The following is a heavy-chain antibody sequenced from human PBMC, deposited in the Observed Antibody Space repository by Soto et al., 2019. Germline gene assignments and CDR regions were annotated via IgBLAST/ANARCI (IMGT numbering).Heavy chain of an antibody. CDR1: GFSFTNAW. D-gene: IGHD2-2*01. Sequence: GGSLRLSCAAYGFSFTNAWMSWVRQAPGKGLEWVGRIKSKSDGGTTDYAAPVKGRFTISRDDPKNMLFLQMNSLKTADTAVYYCAKDRLXVAAASDYWGQGTLVTVSS. J-gene: IGHJ4*02. CDR2: IKSKSDGGTT. V-gene: IGHV3-15*01. CDR3: AKDRLXVAAASDY.